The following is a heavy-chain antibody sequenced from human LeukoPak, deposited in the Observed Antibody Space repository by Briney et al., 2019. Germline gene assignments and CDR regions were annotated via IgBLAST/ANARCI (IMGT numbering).Heavy chain of an antibody. CDR2: IYYSGST. Sequence: SETLSLTCTVSGGSISNFYWSWIRQPPGEGLEWIGYIYYSGSTNYNPSLKSRVTISIDTSKNQFSLNLTSVTAADTAVYYCARGGLGGITAYSNYLFDCWGRGTLVTVSS. CDR1: GGSISNFY. V-gene: IGHV4-59*08. D-gene: IGHD4-11*01. J-gene: IGHJ4*02. CDR3: ARGGLGGITAYSNYLFDC.